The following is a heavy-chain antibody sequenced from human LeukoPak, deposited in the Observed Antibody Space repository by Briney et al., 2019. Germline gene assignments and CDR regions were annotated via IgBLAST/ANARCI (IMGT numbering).Heavy chain of an antibody. CDR3: ARDGTRGYRYGSDY. CDR2: INAYNGNT. Sequence: ASVKVSCKASGYTFTSSGISWVRQAPGEGLEWMGWINAYNGNTNYAQNLQGRLTMTTDTSTNSAYMELRSLRSDDTAVYYCARDGTRGYRYGSDYWGQGTPVTVST. J-gene: IGHJ4*02. D-gene: IGHD5-18*01. V-gene: IGHV1-18*01. CDR1: GYTFTSSG.